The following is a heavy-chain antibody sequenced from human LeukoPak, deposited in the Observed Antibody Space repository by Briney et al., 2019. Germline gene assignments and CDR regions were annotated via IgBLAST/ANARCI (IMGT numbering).Heavy chain of an antibody. Sequence: GGSLRLSCEASGFTFSDYWMSWVRQAPGTGPEWVASIKHDESEIFYVDSVEGRFTNARDNAKNSLYLQMNNLRVDDMAVYYCARVGGSGWNRGLNWMDPWGQGTLVTVSS. D-gene: IGHD6-19*01. V-gene: IGHV3-7*01. CDR2: IKHDESEI. CDR1: GFTFSDYW. J-gene: IGHJ5*02. CDR3: ARVGGSGWNRGLNWMDP.